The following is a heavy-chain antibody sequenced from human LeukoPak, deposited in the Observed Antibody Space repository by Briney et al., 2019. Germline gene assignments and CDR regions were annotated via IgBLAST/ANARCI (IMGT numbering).Heavy chain of an antibody. Sequence: GGSLRLSCVASGFRISGYSFNWVRQVPGKGLEWVSFISHYSRTTYYADSVKGRFTIARDNTESSVYLQMNSLKAEDTGIYYCAREALRTSIDSWGQGTLVSVSS. CDR2: ISHYSRTT. J-gene: IGHJ4*02. V-gene: IGHV3-48*04. CDR1: GFRISGYS. CDR3: AREALRTSIDS. D-gene: IGHD3-3*01.